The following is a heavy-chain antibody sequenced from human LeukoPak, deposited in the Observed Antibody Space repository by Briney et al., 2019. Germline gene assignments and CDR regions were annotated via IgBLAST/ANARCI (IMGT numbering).Heavy chain of an antibody. CDR1: GYTFTGYY. CDR2: INPNSGGT. J-gene: IGHJ4*02. D-gene: IGHD3-22*01. V-gene: IGHV1-2*02. CDR3: ARDLRWYYDSSGLPGPSYFDY. Sequence: ASVKVSCKASGYTFTGYYMHWVRQAPGQGLEWMGWINPNSGGTNYAQKFQGRVTMTRDTSISTAYMELSSLRSEDTAVYYCARDLRWYYDSSGLPGPSYFDYWGQGTLVTVSS.